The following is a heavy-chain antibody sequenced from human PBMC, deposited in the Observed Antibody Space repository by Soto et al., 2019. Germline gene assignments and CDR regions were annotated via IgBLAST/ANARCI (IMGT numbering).Heavy chain of an antibody. J-gene: IGHJ5*02. CDR2: IIPIFGTA. V-gene: IGHV1-69*06. Sequence: SVKVSCKASGCTFSSYAISWVRQAPGQGLEWMGGIIPIFGTANYAQKFQGRVTITADKSTSTAYMELSSLRSEDTAVYYCARDAIVGVTAAIYSHWFEPWGQGTLVTVSS. CDR1: GCTFSSYA. D-gene: IGHD2-2*01. CDR3: ARDAIVGVTAAIYSHWFEP.